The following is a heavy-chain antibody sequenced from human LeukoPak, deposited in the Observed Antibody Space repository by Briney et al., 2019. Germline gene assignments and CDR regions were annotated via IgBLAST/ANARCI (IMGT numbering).Heavy chain of an antibody. D-gene: IGHD1-26*01. CDR1: GGSISSYY. CDR2: IYYSGST. CDR3: ARHQWDPYNWFDP. J-gene: IGHJ5*02. V-gene: IGHV4-59*08. Sequence: SETLSLTCTVSGGSISSYYWSWIRQPPGKGLEWIGYIYYSGSTNYNPSLKSRVTISVDTSKNQFSLKLSSVTAADTSVYYCARHQWDPYNWFDPWGQGTLVTVSS.